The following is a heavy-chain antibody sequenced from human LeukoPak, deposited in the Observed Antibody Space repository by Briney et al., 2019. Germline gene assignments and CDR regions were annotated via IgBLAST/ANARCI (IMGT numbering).Heavy chain of an antibody. CDR1: GFTFSSHL. V-gene: IGHV3-7*01. CDR2: MRQDGSEK. D-gene: IGHD3-16*01. J-gene: IGHJ4*02. Sequence: GGSLRLSCAASGFTFSSHLISWVRQAPWKGLEWVANMRQDGSEKFYADSVKGRFTISRDNAKNSLYLQMNSLRVEDTAVYYCAREGEAFDYWGQGTLVTVSS. CDR3: AREGEAFDY.